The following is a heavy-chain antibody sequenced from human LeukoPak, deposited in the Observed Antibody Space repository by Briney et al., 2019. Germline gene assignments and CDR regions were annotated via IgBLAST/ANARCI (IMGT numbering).Heavy chain of an antibody. J-gene: IGHJ4*02. Sequence: GESLKISCKGSGYSFTSYWIGWVRQMPGKGLEWMGIIYPGDSDTRYSPSFQGQVTISADKSISTAYLQWSSLKASDTAMYYCARHGSRPGDSSGYPHYWGQGTLVTVSS. CDR2: IYPGDSDT. CDR3: ARHGSRPGDSSGYPHY. V-gene: IGHV5-51*01. CDR1: GYSFTSYW. D-gene: IGHD3-22*01.